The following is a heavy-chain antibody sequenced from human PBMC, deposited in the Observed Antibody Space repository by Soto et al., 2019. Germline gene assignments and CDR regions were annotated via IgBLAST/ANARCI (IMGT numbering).Heavy chain of an antibody. Sequence: PGGSLRLSCSASGFTFSSYAMHWVRQAPGKGLEYVSAISSNGGSTYYADSVKGRFTISRDNSKNTLYLQMSSLRAEDTAVYYCVKYKGEGYCSGGSCFFDPWGQGTLVTVSS. CDR1: GFTFSSYA. CDR3: VKYKGEGYCSGGSCFFDP. J-gene: IGHJ5*02. D-gene: IGHD2-15*01. V-gene: IGHV3-64D*06. CDR2: ISSNGGST.